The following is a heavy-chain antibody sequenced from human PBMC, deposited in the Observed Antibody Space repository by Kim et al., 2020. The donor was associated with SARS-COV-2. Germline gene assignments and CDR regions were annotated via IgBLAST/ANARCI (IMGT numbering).Heavy chain of an antibody. CDR1: GFTFSSYA. J-gene: IGHJ1*01. V-gene: IGHV3-23*01. D-gene: IGHD3-22*01. CDR2: ISGSGGST. CDR3: AKVHYDSSGCEYFQH. Sequence: GGSLRLSCAASGFTFSSYAMSWVRQAPGKGLEWVSAISGSGGSTYYADSVKGRFTISRDNSKNTLYLRMNSLRAEDTAVYYCAKVHYDSSGCEYFQHWGQGTLVTVSS.